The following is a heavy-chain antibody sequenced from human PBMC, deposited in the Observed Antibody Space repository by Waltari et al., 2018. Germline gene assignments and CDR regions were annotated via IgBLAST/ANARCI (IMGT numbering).Heavy chain of an antibody. D-gene: IGHD6-13*01. CDR3: AREVGSSWSVSNYDY. CDR1: GGTFSRYA. CDR2: IIPIFGTA. Sequence: QVQLVQSGAEVKKPGSSVKVSCKASGGTFSRYAISWVRQRPGQGLEWMGRIIPIFGTANYAQKFQGRVTITADESTSTAYMELSSLRSEDTAVYYCAREVGSSWSVSNYDYWGQGTLVTVSS. J-gene: IGHJ4*02. V-gene: IGHV1-69*15.